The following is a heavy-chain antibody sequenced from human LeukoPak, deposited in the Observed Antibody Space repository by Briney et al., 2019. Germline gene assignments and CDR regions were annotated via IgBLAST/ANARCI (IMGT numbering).Heavy chain of an antibody. Sequence: SETLSLTCTVSGGSISSGGYYWSWIRQHPGKGLEWIGYIYYSGSTYYNPSLKSRVTISVDTSKNQFSLKLSSVTAADTAAYYCARGGFGYCSSTSCEWNWFDPWGQGTLVTVSS. D-gene: IGHD2-2*03. CDR3: ARGGFGYCSSTSCEWNWFDP. CDR1: GGSISSGGYY. CDR2: IYYSGST. J-gene: IGHJ5*02. V-gene: IGHV4-31*03.